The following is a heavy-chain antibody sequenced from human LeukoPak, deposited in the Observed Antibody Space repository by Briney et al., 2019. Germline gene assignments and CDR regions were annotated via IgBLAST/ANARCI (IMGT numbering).Heavy chain of an antibody. J-gene: IGHJ3*02. CDR1: GYTFTGYY. CDR3: ARAGIVGAKTLGLHSDFDI. D-gene: IGHD1-26*01. V-gene: IGHV1-2*04. Sequence: GASVKVSCKASGYTFTGYYMHWVRQAPGQGLEWMGWINPNSGGTNYAHKFQGWVTMTRDTSITTAYMELSRLRSHDTAVYYCARAGIVGAKTLGLHSDFDIWGQGTMVTVSS. CDR2: INPNSGGT.